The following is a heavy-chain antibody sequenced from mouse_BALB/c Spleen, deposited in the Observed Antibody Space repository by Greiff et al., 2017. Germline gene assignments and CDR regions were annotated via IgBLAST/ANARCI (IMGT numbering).Heavy chain of an antibody. J-gene: IGHJ3*01. CDR3: ARETPWFAY. CDR2: INPNNGGT. Sequence: VQLQQSGPELVKPGASVKIPCKASGYTFTDYNMDWVKQSHGKSLEWIGDINPNNGGTIYNQKFKGKATMTVDKSSSTAYMELARLTSEDSAIYYCARETPWFAYWGQGTLVTVSA. V-gene: IGHV1-18*01. CDR1: GYTFTDYN.